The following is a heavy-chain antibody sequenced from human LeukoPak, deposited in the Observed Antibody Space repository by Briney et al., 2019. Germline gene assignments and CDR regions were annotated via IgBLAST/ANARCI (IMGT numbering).Heavy chain of an antibody. CDR3: ARGWLILED. CDR1: GGSISSYY. CDR2: IYYSGST. Sequence: SETLSLTCTVSGGSISSYYWTWIRQPPGKGLEWIGYIYYSGSTNYNPSLKSRGTISVDTSKNQFSLKLSSVTAADTAVYYCARGWLILEDWGQGTLVTVSS. V-gene: IGHV4-59*01. D-gene: IGHD3-16*01. J-gene: IGHJ4*02.